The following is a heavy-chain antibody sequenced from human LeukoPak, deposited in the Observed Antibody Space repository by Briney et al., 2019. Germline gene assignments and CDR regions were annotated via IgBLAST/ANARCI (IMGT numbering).Heavy chain of an antibody. D-gene: IGHD2-2*02. J-gene: IGHJ4*02. CDR3: AKASRRHCGSTVCYTLDY. Sequence: GGSLRLSCAASGFTFNTYDMYWVRQAPGKGLEWVSSISGSGGTTYSADSVKGRFTISRDNTKNTLYLQMNSLRADDTAVYYCAKASRRHCGSTVCYTLDYWGQGTLVTVSS. CDR1: GFTFNTYD. V-gene: IGHV3-23*01. CDR2: ISGSGGTT.